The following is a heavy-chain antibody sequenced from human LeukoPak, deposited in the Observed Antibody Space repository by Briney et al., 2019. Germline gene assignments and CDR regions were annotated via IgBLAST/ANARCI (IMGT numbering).Heavy chain of an antibody. CDR2: IYYSGST. CDR1: GGSISSSSYY. Sequence: SETLSLTCTVSGGSISSSSYYWGWIRQPPGKGLEWIGTIYYSGSTYYNPSLKSRVTISVDTSKNQFSLKLSSVTAADTAVYYCARNALVVPAAICWFDPWGQGTLVTVSS. CDR3: ARNALVVPAAICWFDP. D-gene: IGHD2-2*02. J-gene: IGHJ5*02. V-gene: IGHV4-39*01.